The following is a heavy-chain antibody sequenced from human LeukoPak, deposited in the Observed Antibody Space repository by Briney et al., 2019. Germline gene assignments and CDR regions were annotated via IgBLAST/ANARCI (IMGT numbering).Heavy chain of an antibody. V-gene: IGHV1-2*06. CDR1: VYTYTVYY. J-gene: IGHJ5*02. D-gene: IGHD6-13*01. CDR3: ARSSWSSRFDP. CDR2: INPNSGGT. Sequence: ASVKVSCKSSVYTYTVYYMHWVRQARGQALEWMGRINPNSGGTNYAQKFQGRVTMTRDTSISTAYMELSRLRSEDTAVYYCARSSWSSRFDPWGQGTPVTVSS.